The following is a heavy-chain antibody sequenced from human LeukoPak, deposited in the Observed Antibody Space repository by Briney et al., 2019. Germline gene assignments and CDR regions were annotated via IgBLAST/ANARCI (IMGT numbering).Heavy chain of an antibody. CDR2: IYHSGGT. Sequence: PSETLSLTCTVSGGSINDASWNWIRKPPGQGLEWIGYIYHSGGTNYNPSPKSRVTISLDTSKNQFSLKLSSVTAADTAVYYCARVGTYYRSLDSWGQGTLVTVSS. D-gene: IGHD3-10*01. CDR1: GGSINDAS. CDR3: ARVGTYYRSLDS. J-gene: IGHJ4*02. V-gene: IGHV4-59*01.